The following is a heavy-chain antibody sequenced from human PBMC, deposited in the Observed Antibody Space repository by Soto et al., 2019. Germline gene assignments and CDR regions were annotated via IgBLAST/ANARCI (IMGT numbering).Heavy chain of an antibody. V-gene: IGHV3-23*01. CDR2: ISGSGGST. CDR3: AKDWNYGGNSGFDY. Sequence: GGSLRLSCAASGFTFSSYAMSWVRQAPGKGLEWVSAISGSGGSTYYADSVKGRLTISRDNSKNTLYLQMNSLRAEDTAVYYCAKDWNYGGNSGFDYWGQGTLVTVSS. CDR1: GFTFSSYA. J-gene: IGHJ4*02. D-gene: IGHD1-7*01.